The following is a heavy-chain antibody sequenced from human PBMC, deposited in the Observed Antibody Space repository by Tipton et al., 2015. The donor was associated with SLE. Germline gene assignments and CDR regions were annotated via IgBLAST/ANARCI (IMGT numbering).Heavy chain of an antibody. CDR1: GYSISSCYY. CDR3: ARELVLYDFWSGSGGDNWFDP. CDR2: IYHSGST. Sequence: TLSLTCTVSGYSISSCYYFFFLLPPPFPFLSFLWSIYHSGSTYYNPSLKSRVTISVDTSKNQFSLRLSSVTAADTAVYYCARELVLYDFWSGSGGDNWFDPWGQGTLVTVSS. D-gene: IGHD3-3*01. V-gene: IGHV4-38-2*02. J-gene: IGHJ5*02.